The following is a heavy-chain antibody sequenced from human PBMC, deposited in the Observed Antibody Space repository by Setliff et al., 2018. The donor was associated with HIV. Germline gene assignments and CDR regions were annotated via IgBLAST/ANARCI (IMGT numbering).Heavy chain of an antibody. CDR1: GGSISSHY. CDR3: ARGTLYYDYVWGTPFPFDY. J-gene: IGHJ4*02. Sequence: SETLSLTCTVSGGSISSHYWNWIRQPPGKGLEWIGSIYHSGSTYYNPSLKSRVTISVDTTKSQISLKLSSVTAADTAVYYCARGTLYYDYVWGTPFPFDYWGQGTLVTVSS. CDR2: IYHSGST. D-gene: IGHD3-16*01. V-gene: IGHV4-59*11.